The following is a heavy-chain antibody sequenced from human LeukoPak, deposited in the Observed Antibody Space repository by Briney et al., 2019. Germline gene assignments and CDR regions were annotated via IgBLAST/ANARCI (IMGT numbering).Heavy chain of an antibody. CDR1: GFTFSSYS. CDR2: ISSSSSYI. CDR3: ARDQPDIVVVVAAKGAFDI. Sequence: GGSLRLSCAASGFTFSSYSMNWVRQAPGKGLEWVSSISSSSSYIYYADSVKGRFTISRDNAKNSLYLQMNSLRAEDTAVYYCARDQPDIVVVVAAKGAFDIWGQGTMVTVSS. V-gene: IGHV3-21*01. D-gene: IGHD2-15*01. J-gene: IGHJ3*02.